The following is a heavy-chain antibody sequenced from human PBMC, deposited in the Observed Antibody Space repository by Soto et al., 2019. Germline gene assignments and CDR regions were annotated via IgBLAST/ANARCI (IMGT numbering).Heavy chain of an antibody. V-gene: IGHV4-31*03. CDR3: GTGIYYYYMDV. D-gene: IGHD1-1*01. J-gene: IGHJ6*03. CDR1: GGSISSGGYY. CDR2: IYYSGST. Sequence: SETLSLTCTVSGGSISSGGYYWSWIRQHPGKGLEWIGYIYYSGSTYYNPSLKSRVTISVDTSKNQFSLKLSSVTAADTAVYYCGTGIYYYYMDVWGKGTTVTVSS.